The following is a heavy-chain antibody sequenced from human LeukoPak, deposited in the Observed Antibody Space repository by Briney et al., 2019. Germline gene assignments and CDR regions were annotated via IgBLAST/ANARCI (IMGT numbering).Heavy chain of an antibody. D-gene: IGHD4-17*01. Sequence: PGGSLRLSCAASGFTFTNAHMSWVRQAPGKGLEWLGRIKSKTGGGTTDYAAPVEGRFTISRDDSENSLYLQMNSLKTEDTAMYYCTTNTVEWGQGTLVTVSS. CDR2: IKSKTGGGTT. V-gene: IGHV3-15*01. J-gene: IGHJ1*01. CDR3: TTNTVE. CDR1: GFTFTNAH.